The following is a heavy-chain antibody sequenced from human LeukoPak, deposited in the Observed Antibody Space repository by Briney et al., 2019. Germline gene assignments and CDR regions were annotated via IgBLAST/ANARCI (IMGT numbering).Heavy chain of an antibody. CDR2: IYYSGIA. J-gene: IGHJ4*02. CDR3: ASWGATHHYFDS. CDR1: GGSISSNSYY. Sequence: PSETLSLTCTVSGGSISSNSYYWGWIRQPPGNGLEWIGSIYYSGIAYYNPSLKSRVTISVDTSKNQFSLRLSSVTAADTAVYYCASWGATHHYFDSWGRGTLVTVSS. V-gene: IGHV4-39*01. D-gene: IGHD1-26*01.